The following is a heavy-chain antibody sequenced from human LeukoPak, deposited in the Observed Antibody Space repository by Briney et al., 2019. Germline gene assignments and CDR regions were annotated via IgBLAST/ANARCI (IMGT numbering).Heavy chain of an antibody. CDR1: GYTFTGYY. CDR2: INPNSGGT. V-gene: IGHV1-2*02. J-gene: IGHJ4*02. D-gene: IGHD6-6*01. CDR3: ARLSVKQLVRRHSPFDY. Sequence: ASVKVSCKASGYTFTGYYMHWVRQAPGQGLEWMGWINPNSGGTNYAQKFQGRVTMTRDTSISTAYMELSRLRSDDTAAYYCARLSVKQLVRRHSPFDYWGQGTLVTVSS.